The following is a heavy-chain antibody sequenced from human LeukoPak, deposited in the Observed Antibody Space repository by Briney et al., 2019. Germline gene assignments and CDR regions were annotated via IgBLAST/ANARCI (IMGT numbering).Heavy chain of an antibody. CDR2: IRDSGVST. CDR1: GFTFSSYA. Sequence: PGGSLRLSCAASGFTFSSYAMSWVRQAPGKGLEWVSAIRDSGVSTYYADSVKGRFTISRDNSKNTLYLQMNSLRAEGSAVYYCAKDGGYCSSATCYAWDYWGQGTLVTVSS. J-gene: IGHJ4*02. CDR3: AKDGGYCSSATCYAWDY. V-gene: IGHV3-23*01. D-gene: IGHD2-2*03.